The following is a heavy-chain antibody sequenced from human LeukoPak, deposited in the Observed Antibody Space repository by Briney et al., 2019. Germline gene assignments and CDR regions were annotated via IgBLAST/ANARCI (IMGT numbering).Heavy chain of an antibody. J-gene: IGHJ4*02. CDR2: IIPIFGTA. CDR1: GGTFSSYA. Sequence: ASVKVSCKASGGTFSSYAISWVRQAPGQGLEWMGGIIPIFGTANYAQKFQGRVTITADESTSTAYMELSSLRSEDTAVYYCARERDCSSTSCYSNSYLDYWGQGTLVTVSS. D-gene: IGHD2-2*01. V-gene: IGHV1-69*13. CDR3: ARERDCSSTSCYSNSYLDY.